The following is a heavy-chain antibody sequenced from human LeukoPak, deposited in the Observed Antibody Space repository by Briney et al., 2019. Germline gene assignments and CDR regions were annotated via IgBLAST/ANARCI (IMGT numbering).Heavy chain of an antibody. J-gene: IGHJ3*02. Sequence: HGESLKISCKGSGYSFTSYWIGWVRQMPGKGLEWMGIIYPGDSDTRYSPSFQGQVTISVDKSITTAYLQWSSLKASDTAMYFCARHQIVGDSISAFDIWGQGTMVTVSS. CDR3: ARHQIVGDSISAFDI. V-gene: IGHV5-51*01. CDR1: GYSFTSYW. D-gene: IGHD1-26*01. CDR2: IYPGDSDT.